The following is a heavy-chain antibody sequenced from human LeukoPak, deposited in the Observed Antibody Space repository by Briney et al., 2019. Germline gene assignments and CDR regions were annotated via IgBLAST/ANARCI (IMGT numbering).Heavy chain of an antibody. CDR1: GFTVSNNY. Sequence: PGGSLRLSCAVFGFTVSNNYMTWVRQAPGKGLEWVSVIYNGGITYYTDSVKGRFTISRDNSKNTVYLQMNSLRAEDTAVYYCARDQEYCSSTSCSVWGQGTLVTVSS. V-gene: IGHV3-53*01. CDR2: IYNGGIT. J-gene: IGHJ4*02. CDR3: ARDQEYCSSTSCSV. D-gene: IGHD2-2*01.